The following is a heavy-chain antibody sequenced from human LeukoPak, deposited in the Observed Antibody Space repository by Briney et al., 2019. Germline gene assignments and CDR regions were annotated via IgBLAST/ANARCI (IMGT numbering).Heavy chain of an antibody. J-gene: IGHJ4*02. CDR3: ARGRDLDCSSTSCSMFDY. V-gene: IGHV1-2*02. Sequence: ASVKVSCKASGYTFTGYYMHWVRQAPGQGLEWMGWINPNSGGTNYAQKFQGRVTMTRDTSINTAYMELSRLTSDDTAVYYCARGRDLDCSSTSCSMFDYWGQGTLVTVSS. D-gene: IGHD2-2*01. CDR2: INPNSGGT. CDR1: GYTFTGYY.